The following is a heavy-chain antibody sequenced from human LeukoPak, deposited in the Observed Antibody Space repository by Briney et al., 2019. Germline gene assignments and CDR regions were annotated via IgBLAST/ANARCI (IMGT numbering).Heavy chain of an antibody. CDR2: INWNGRIT. D-gene: IGHD5-18*01. CDR3: ARGSVQLWLRDTYYYMDV. J-gene: IGHJ6*03. CDR1: GFTFDDYA. V-gene: IGHV3-20*04. Sequence: TGESLRLSCAASGFTFDDYAMNWVRQVPGGGLEWVSGINWNGRITEYADSVKDRFTISRQNTKNSLYLYMNNLGGEDTALYFCARGSVQLWLRDTYYYMDVWGKGTTVTVSS.